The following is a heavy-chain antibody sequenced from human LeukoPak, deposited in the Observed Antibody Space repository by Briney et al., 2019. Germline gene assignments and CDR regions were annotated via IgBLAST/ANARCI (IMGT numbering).Heavy chain of an antibody. V-gene: IGHV1-24*01. CDR1: GYTLTELS. CDR3: ATSALRDSSSWYLYYY. J-gene: IGHJ4*02. Sequence: ASVKVSCEVSGYTLTELSMHWVRQAPGKGLEWMGGFDPEDGETIYAQKFQGRVTMTEDTSTDTAYMELSSLRSEDTAVYYCATSALRDSSSWYLYYYWGQGTLVTVSS. D-gene: IGHD6-13*01. CDR2: FDPEDGET.